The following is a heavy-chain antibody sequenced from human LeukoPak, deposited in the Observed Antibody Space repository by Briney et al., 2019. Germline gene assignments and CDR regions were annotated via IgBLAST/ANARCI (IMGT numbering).Heavy chain of an antibody. V-gene: IGHV1-24*01. D-gene: IGHD3-22*01. Sequence: GASVKVSCRVSGYTLTELSMHWVRQAPGKGLEWVGGFDPYTVETIYAQKFQGRVTMTEDTSTDTAYMELSSLRSDDPAVYYCATVRYYDSPGDSDYFDFWGQGTLVTVSS. J-gene: IGHJ4*02. CDR2: FDPYTVET. CDR1: GYTLTELS. CDR3: ATVRYYDSPGDSDYFDF.